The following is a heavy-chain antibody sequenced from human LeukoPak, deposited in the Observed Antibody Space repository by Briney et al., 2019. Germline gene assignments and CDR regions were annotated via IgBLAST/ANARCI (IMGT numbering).Heavy chain of an antibody. CDR2: ISGSGGST. CDR1: GFTFSSYA. CDR3: ARFLGGSSGYYYYGMDV. J-gene: IGHJ6*02. V-gene: IGHV3-23*01. Sequence: GGSLRLSCAASGFTFSSYAMSWVRQAPGRGLEWVSAISGSGGSTYYADSVKGRFTISRDNSKNTLYLQMNSLRAEDTAVYYCARFLGGSSGYYYYGMDVWGQGTTVTASS. D-gene: IGHD6-19*01.